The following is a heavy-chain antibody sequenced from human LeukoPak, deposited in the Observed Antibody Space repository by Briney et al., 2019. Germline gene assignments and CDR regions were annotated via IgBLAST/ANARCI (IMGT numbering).Heavy chain of an antibody. V-gene: IGHV3-11*01. CDR3: ARGGDHGGNSALDV. Sequence: PGGSLRLSCAASGFTFSDYYMSWIRQAPGKGLEWVSYISSSGTTIYYADSVKGRFTISSDNAKNSLYLQMNSLRAEDTAVYYCARGGDHGGNSALDVWGQGTTVTVSS. CDR2: ISSSGTTI. CDR1: GFTFSDYY. D-gene: IGHD4-23*01. J-gene: IGHJ6*02.